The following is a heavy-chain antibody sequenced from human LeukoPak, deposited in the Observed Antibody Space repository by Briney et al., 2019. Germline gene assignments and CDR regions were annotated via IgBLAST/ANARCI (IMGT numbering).Heavy chain of an antibody. CDR2: ISWNSGKI. V-gene: IGHV3-9*03. Sequence: PGRSLRLSCAASGFIFDDYAMHWVRQAPGKGLEWVSGISWNSGKIDYADSVKGRFTISRDNAKNSLYLQMNSLTVEDMALYYCAKDRGYSSSFFEIWGQGTLVTVSS. CDR3: AKDRGYSSSFFEI. D-gene: IGHD6-13*01. J-gene: IGHJ4*02. CDR1: GFIFDDYA.